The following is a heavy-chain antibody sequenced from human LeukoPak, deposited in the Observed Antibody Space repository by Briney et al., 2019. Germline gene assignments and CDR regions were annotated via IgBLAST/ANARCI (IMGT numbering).Heavy chain of an antibody. V-gene: IGHV3-21*01. Sequence: GGSLRLSCSASIASRFTFSTSSMSWVRQAPGKGLEWVSSITSSGSYVYYADSVEGRFTISRDNAKNTLYLQMSSLRAEDTAVYYCARDSSPYYYDSSGSRFDPWGQGTLVTVSS. J-gene: IGHJ5*02. CDR3: ARDSSPYYYDSSGSRFDP. CDR1: IASRFTFSTSS. D-gene: IGHD3-22*01. CDR2: ITSSGSYV.